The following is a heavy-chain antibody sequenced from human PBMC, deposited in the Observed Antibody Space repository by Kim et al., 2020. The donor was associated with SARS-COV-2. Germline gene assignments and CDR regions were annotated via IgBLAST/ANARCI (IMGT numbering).Heavy chain of an antibody. CDR2: IYYSGST. V-gene: IGHV4-59*01. J-gene: IGHJ6*02. CDR1: GGSISSYY. D-gene: IGHD3-3*01. CDR3: ARFQHDFWSGFYRFDYYYGMDV. Sequence: SETLSLTCTVSGGSISSYYWSWIRQPPGKGLERIGYIYYSGSTNYNPSLKRRVTISVDTSKNQFSLKLSSVTAADTAVYYCARFQHDFWSGFYRFDYYYGMDVWGHGATVTVSS.